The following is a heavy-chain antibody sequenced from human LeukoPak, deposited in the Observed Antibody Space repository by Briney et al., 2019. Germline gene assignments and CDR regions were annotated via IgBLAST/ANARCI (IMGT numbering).Heavy chain of an antibody. CDR2: IYSGGST. V-gene: IGHV3-66*01. CDR3: ARDGLVYSGSYTYYYYMDV. J-gene: IGHJ6*03. D-gene: IGHD1-26*01. Sequence: GGSLRLSCAASGFTVSSNYMSWVRQAPGKGLEWVSVIYSGGSTYYADSVKGRFTISRDNSKNTLYLQMNSLRAEDTAVYYCARDGLVYSGSYTYYYYMDVWGKGTTVTVSS. CDR1: GFTVSSNY.